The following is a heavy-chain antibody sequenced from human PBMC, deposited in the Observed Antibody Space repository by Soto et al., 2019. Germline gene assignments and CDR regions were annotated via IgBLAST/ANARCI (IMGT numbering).Heavy chain of an antibody. CDR3: ARHQQYQLLLVWDWFDP. CDR1: GGSISSSSYY. Sequence: SETLSLTCTVSGGSISSSSYYWGWIRQPPGKGLEWIGSIYYSGSTYYNPSLKSRVTISVDTSKNQFSLKLSSATAADTAVYYCARHQQYQLLLVWDWFDPWGQGTLVTVSS. V-gene: IGHV4-39*01. J-gene: IGHJ5*02. D-gene: IGHD2-2*01. CDR2: IYYSGST.